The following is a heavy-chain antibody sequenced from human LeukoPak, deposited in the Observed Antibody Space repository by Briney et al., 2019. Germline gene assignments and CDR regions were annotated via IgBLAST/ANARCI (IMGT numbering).Heavy chain of an antibody. CDR1: GGSISTYY. CDR3: ARDIVLPARFDP. CDR2: IYISGST. J-gene: IGHJ5*02. D-gene: IGHD3-16*02. V-gene: IGHV4-4*07. Sequence: SETLSLTCTVSGGSISTYYWTWIRQPARKGLEWIGRIYISGSTNYNPSLKSRVTMSVDTSKNQFSLKLTSVTAADTAVYYCARDIVLPARFDPWGQGTLVTVSS.